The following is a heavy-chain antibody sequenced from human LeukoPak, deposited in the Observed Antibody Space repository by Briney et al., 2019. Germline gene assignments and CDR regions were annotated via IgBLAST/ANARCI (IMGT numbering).Heavy chain of an antibody. D-gene: IGHD6-19*01. CDR1: GGTFSSYA. J-gene: IGHJ6*03. CDR2: IIPIFGTA. CDR3: ARASIAVAGTVYYYYYMDV. Sequence: SVKVSCKASGGTFSSYAISWVRQAPGQGLEWMGGIIPIFGTANYAQKFQGRVTITADKSTSTAYMELSSLRSEDTAVYYCARASIAVAGTVYYYYYMDVWGKGTTVTVSS. V-gene: IGHV1-69*06.